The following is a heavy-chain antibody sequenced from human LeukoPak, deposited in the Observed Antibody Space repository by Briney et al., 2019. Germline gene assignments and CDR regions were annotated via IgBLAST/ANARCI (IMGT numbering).Heavy chain of an antibody. CDR3: AKDLTWTYYYDSSGSEFDY. V-gene: IGHV3-23*01. CDR1: GFTFSSYA. D-gene: IGHD3-22*01. J-gene: IGHJ4*02. CDR2: ISGGGGST. Sequence: GGSLRLSCAASGFTFSSYAMSWVRQAPGKGLEWVSAISGGGGSTYYADSVKGRFTISRDNSKNTLYLQMNSLRAEDTAVYYCAKDLTWTYYYDSSGSEFDYWGQGTLVTVSS.